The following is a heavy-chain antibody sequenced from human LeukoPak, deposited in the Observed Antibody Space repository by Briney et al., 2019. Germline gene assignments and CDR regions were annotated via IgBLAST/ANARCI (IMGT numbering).Heavy chain of an antibody. Sequence: PGGSLRLSCAASGFTVSSNYMSWVRQAPGKGLEWVANIKQDGSEKNYVDSVKGRFTISRDNAKNSLHLQMNSLRAEDTAVYYCARPRYCTSTNCYCDYWGQGTLVTVSS. CDR1: GFTVSSNY. D-gene: IGHD2-2*01. J-gene: IGHJ4*02. CDR2: IKQDGSEK. CDR3: ARPRYCTSTNCYCDY. V-gene: IGHV3-7*01.